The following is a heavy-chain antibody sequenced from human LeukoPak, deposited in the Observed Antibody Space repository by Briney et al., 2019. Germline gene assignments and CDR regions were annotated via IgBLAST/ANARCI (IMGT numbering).Heavy chain of an antibody. D-gene: IGHD3-3*01. CDR3: ARGGLSGEWFSDLDY. CDR2: INAGNGNT. Sequence: ASVNLSCKASGYTFTSYAMHWVRQAPGQRLEWMGWINAGNGNTKYSQEFQRRVTITRDTSASTAYMELTRLRSDDTAVYYCARGGLSGEWFSDLDYWGQGTLVTVSS. V-gene: IGHV1-3*01. J-gene: IGHJ4*02. CDR1: GYTFTSYA.